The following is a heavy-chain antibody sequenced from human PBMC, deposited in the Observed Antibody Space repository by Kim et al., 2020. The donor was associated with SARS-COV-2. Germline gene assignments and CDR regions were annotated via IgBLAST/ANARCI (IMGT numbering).Heavy chain of an antibody. CDR2: IKEDGSAE. CDR3: VRDFDF. CDR1: GLTFATRW. J-gene: IGHJ4*02. V-gene: IGHV3-7*01. Sequence: GGSLRLSCAASGLTFATRWMSWVRQAPGKGLEWVGNIKEDGSAEYYADSVKGRFTISRNNAKNLLYLQMNSLRGDDTGVYYCVRDFDFWGQGAQVTVSS.